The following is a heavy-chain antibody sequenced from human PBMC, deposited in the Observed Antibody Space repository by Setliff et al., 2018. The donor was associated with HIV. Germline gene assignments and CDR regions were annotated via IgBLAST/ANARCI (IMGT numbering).Heavy chain of an antibody. V-gene: IGHV1-18*01. D-gene: IGHD6-19*01. CDR1: GYTFTSYG. CDR2: ISGYSGNT. Sequence: ASVKVSCKASGYTFTSYGISWLRQAPGQGLEWMGWISGYSGNTNYAQKFQDRVTMTTDTPTSTVYMELRSLRSDDTAVYYCARVQWVVSSNVGLDYWGQGTQVTVS. J-gene: IGHJ4*02. CDR3: ARVQWVVSSNVGLDY.